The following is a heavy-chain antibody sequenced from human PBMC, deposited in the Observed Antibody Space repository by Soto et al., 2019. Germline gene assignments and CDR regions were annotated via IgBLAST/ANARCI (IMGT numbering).Heavy chain of an antibody. CDR1: GFTFSSHA. Sequence: PRGSLRLSCAASGFTFSSHAMSWVRQAPGKGLVWVSRINSDGSSTSYADSVKGRFTISRDNAKNTLYLQMNSLRAEDTAVYYCAIRASDYDSSGYFDYWGQGTLVTVSS. CDR3: AIRASDYDSSGYFDY. CDR2: INSDGSST. J-gene: IGHJ4*02. D-gene: IGHD3-22*01. V-gene: IGHV3-74*01.